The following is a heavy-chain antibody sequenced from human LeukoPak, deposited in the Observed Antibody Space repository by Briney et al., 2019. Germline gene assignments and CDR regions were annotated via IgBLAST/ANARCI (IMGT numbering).Heavy chain of an antibody. Sequence: GESLQISCTGSGYSFTTYWIGWVRQMPGKGLEWMGIIYPGDSDTRYSPSFQGQVTISADKSISTAYLQWSSLKASDTAMYYCAASYYYDSSGYLGYWGQGTLVTVSS. CDR3: AASYYYDSSGYLGY. V-gene: IGHV5-51*01. D-gene: IGHD3-22*01. J-gene: IGHJ4*02. CDR2: IYPGDSDT. CDR1: GYSFTTYW.